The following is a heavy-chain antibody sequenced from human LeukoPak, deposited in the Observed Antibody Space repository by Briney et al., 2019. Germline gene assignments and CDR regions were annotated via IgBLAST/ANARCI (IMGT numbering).Heavy chain of an antibody. CDR1: GGSISSYY. D-gene: IGHD4-23*01. J-gene: IGHJ3*02. Sequence: PSETLSLTCTVSGGSISSYYWSWVRQPPGQGLEWIGYIYYSGNTNYNPSLKSRVTISVDTSKNQFSLKLSSVTAADTAVYFCARHISDYGGSPHRAFDIWGQGTTVTVSS. CDR2: IYYSGNT. V-gene: IGHV4-59*08. CDR3: ARHISDYGGSPHRAFDI.